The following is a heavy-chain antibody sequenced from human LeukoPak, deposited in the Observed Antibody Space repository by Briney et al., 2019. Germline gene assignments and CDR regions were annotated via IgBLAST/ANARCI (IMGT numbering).Heavy chain of an antibody. CDR3: ARVSNPRSYYYYYGMDV. CDR2: IYYSGST. CDR1: GGSISSYY. V-gene: IGHV4-59*08. D-gene: IGHD4-11*01. Sequence: SETLSLTCTVSGGSISSYYWSWIRQPPGKGLEWIGYIYYSGSTNYNPSLKSRVTISVDTSKNQFSLKLSSVTAADTAVYYCARVSNPRSYYYYYGMDVWGQGTTVTVSS. J-gene: IGHJ6*02.